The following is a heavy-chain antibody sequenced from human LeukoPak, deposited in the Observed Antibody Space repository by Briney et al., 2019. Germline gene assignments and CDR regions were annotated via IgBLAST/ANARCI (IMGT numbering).Heavy chain of an antibody. Sequence: GGSLRLSGAASGFTFSSYSMNWVRQAPGKGLEWVSSISISSSDIYYADSVKGRFTISRDNAKNSLYLQMNSLRAEDTAVYYCAKDFLVRGVLSPYYFDYWGQGTLVTVSS. D-gene: IGHD3-10*01. CDR3: AKDFLVRGVLSPYYFDY. J-gene: IGHJ4*02. CDR2: ISISSSDI. V-gene: IGHV3-21*01. CDR1: GFTFSSYS.